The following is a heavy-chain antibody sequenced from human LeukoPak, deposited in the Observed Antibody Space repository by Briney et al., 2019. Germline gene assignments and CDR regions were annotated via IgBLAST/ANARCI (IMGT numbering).Heavy chain of an antibody. J-gene: IGHJ6*02. CDR2: ISYAEINK. Sequence: GGSPRLSCAASGFTFSSYGMHWVRQAPGKGLEWVAVISYAEINKYYADSVKGRFTISRDNSKNTLYLQMNSLRTEDTAVYYCAKYYGGNRDYYYGMDVWGQGTTVTVSS. CDR3: AKYYGGNRDYYYGMDV. D-gene: IGHD4-23*01. V-gene: IGHV3-30*18. CDR1: GFTFSSYG.